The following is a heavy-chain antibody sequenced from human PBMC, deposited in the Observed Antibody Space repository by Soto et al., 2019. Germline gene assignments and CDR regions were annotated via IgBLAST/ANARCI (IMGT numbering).Heavy chain of an antibody. V-gene: IGHV3-15*01. CDR2: IKGEADGGTT. CDR1: GFTFSNAW. D-gene: IGHD3-22*01. J-gene: IGHJ4*02. CDR3: TTGLSNGYYNFDY. Sequence: GGSLRLSCAASGFTFSNAWMSWVRQAPGKGLEWVGRIKGEADGGTTDYAAPVKGRITISRDHSKDTLYLQMDSLKTEDTAVYYCTTGLSNGYYNFDYWGQGTPVTVSS.